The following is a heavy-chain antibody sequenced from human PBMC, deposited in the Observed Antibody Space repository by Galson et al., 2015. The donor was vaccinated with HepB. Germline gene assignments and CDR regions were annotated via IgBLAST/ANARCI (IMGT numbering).Heavy chain of an antibody. CDR3: TRQRDGSGSYYWH. CDR1: GFTFSGSA. D-gene: IGHD3-10*01. V-gene: IGHV3-73*01. J-gene: IGHJ4*02. CDR2: IRSKANSYAT. Sequence: SLRLSCAASGFTFSGSAMHWVRQASGKGLEWVGRIRSKANSYATAYAASVKGRFTISRDDSKNTAYLQMNSLKTEDTAVYYCTRQRDGSGSYYWHWGQGTLVTVSS.